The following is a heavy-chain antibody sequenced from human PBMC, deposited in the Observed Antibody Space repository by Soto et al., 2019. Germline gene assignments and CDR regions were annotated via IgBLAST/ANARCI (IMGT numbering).Heavy chain of an antibody. CDR1: GFTFGDYA. D-gene: IGHD5-12*01. J-gene: IGHJ4*02. CDR3: TRLMATTDPSDY. Sequence: GGSLRLSCTASGFTFGDYAMSWVRQASGKGLEWVGRIRSKANSYATAYAASVKGRFTISRDDSKNTAYLQMNSLKTEYTAVYYCTRLMATTDPSDYWGQGTLVTVSS. V-gene: IGHV3-73*01. CDR2: IRSKANSYAT.